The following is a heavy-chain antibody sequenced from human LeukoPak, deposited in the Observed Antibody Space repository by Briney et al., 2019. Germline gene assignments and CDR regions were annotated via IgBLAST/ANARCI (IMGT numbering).Heavy chain of an antibody. D-gene: IGHD6-19*01. CDR1: GFTFSSYE. V-gene: IGHV3-48*03. Sequence: GGSLRLSCAASGFTFSSYEMNWVRQAPGKGLEWLSYIGGNNIYYADSVKGRFTISRDNAKNSLYLQMNSLRAEDTAVYYCARETIAVFGDAFDIWGRGTMVTVSS. CDR3: ARETIAVFGDAFDI. CDR2: IGGNNI. J-gene: IGHJ3*02.